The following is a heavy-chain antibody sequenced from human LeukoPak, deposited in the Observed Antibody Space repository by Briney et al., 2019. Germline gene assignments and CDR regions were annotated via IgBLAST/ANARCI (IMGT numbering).Heavy chain of an antibody. Sequence: SETLSLTCTVSGGSISSYYWSWIRQPAGKGLEWIGRIYTSGSTNYNPSLKSRVTISVDTSKNQFSLKLSSVTAADTAVYYCARVKYYVGGWSFDYWGQGTLVTVSS. CDR1: GGSISSYY. V-gene: IGHV4-4*07. CDR2: IYTSGST. D-gene: IGHD3-10*02. J-gene: IGHJ4*02. CDR3: ARVKYYVGGWSFDY.